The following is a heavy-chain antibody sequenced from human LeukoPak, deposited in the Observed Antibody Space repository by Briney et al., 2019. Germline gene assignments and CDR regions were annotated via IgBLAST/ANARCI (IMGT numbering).Heavy chain of an antibody. CDR3: ATELRGGWYFDL. D-gene: IGHD3-16*01. Sequence: PGGSLRLSCAASGFTLSTYWMHWVRQVPGKGLVWVSRINSDGSSTSATSYADSVKGRFTISRDNAKNTRYLQMNSLRAEDTAVYYCATELRGGWYFDLWGRGTLVTVSS. J-gene: IGHJ2*01. CDR1: GFTLSTYW. V-gene: IGHV3-74*01. CDR2: INSDGSSTSAT.